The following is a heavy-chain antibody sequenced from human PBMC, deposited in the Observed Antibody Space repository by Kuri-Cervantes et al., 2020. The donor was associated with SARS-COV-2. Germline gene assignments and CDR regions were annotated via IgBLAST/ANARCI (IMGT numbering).Heavy chain of an antibody. CDR2: IFSNGDK. Sequence: SGPTLVKSTETLTLTCAVSGFSLTNPKMGVTWIRRPPGKALDWLALIFSNGDKSYNRSLRRGLTISRDTSKSQVFLTMTNVDPVDTATYFCARVLRLETLGLWFDPWGQGILVPSPQ. V-gene: IGHV2-26*01. D-gene: IGHD2/OR15-2a*01. CDR1: GFSLTNPKMG. J-gene: IGHJ5*01. CDR3: ARVLRLETLGLWFDP.